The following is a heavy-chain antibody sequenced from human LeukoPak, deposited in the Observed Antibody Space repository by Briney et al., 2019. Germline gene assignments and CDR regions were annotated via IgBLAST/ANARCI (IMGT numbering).Heavy chain of an antibody. CDR1: GYAFTDYH. CDR2: INPKSGGT. V-gene: IGHV1-2*02. Sequence: ASVKVSCKTSGYAFTDYHMHWVRQAPGQGLEWMGWINPKSGGTNYAQKFQGRVTMTRDTSTSTAYMELSRLRSDDTAVYYCAKDMEVTGSHFDYWGQGTLVTVSS. CDR3: AKDMEVTGSHFDY. D-gene: IGHD2-21*02. J-gene: IGHJ4*02.